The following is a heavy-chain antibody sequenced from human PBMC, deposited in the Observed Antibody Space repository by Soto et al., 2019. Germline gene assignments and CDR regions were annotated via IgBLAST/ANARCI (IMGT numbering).Heavy chain of an antibody. Sequence: QVQLQESGPGLVKPSQTLSLTCTVSGGSISSGGYYWSWIRQHPGNGLEWIGYIYYSGSTYYNPSLKSRVTIPVDTSKNQFSLKLSSVTAADTAVYYCARSLSTVTTIGVDYWGQGTLVTVSS. D-gene: IGHD4-17*01. CDR1: GGSISSGGYY. CDR2: IYYSGST. V-gene: IGHV4-31*03. CDR3: ARSLSTVTTIGVDY. J-gene: IGHJ4*02.